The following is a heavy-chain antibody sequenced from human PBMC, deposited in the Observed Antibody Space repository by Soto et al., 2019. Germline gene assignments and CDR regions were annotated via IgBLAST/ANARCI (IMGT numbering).Heavy chain of an antibody. V-gene: IGHV4-59*01. CDR1: GGSISSYY. CDR3: ARDLWGYCGTDCYPLDV. D-gene: IGHD2-21*02. CDR2: IYYSGST. J-gene: IGHJ6*02. Sequence: SETLSLTCTVSGGSISSYYWSWIRQPQGKGLEWIGYIYYSGSTNYNPSLKSRVTISVDTSKNQFSLRLSSVTAADTAVYYCARDLWGYCGTDCYPLDVWGQGTTVTVSS.